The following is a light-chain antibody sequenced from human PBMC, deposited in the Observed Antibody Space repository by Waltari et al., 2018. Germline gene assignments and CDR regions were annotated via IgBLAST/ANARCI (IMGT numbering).Light chain of an antibody. CDR1: QDINKF. CDR2: DAS. Sequence: DIQMTQSPSSLSASVGDRVTITCQASQDINKFLNWFQHKPGKAPKPLSSDASNLEAGVPSRFSGSGSGTDFTFTISSLQPEDIGTYYCQQYALLPPTWTFGQGTKVELK. J-gene: IGKJ1*01. CDR3: QQYALLPPTWT. V-gene: IGKV1-33*01.